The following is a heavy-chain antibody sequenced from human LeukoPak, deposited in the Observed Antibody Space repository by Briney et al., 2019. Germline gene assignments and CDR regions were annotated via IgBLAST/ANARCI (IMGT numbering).Heavy chain of an antibody. CDR1: GGSISNYY. CDR3: ARISSGSGFADY. Sequence: SETLSLTCTVSGGSISNYYWSWIRQPPGKGLEWIGYIYYTGSTNYNPSLKSRVTISVDTSKNQFSLKLSSVTAADTAVYYCARISSGSGFADYWGQGTLVTVSS. J-gene: IGHJ4*02. D-gene: IGHD3-22*01. V-gene: IGHV4-59*01. CDR2: IYYTGST.